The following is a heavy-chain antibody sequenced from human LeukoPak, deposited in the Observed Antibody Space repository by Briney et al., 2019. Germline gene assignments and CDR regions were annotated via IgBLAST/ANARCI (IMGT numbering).Heavy chain of an antibody. CDR1: SGSISSYY. Sequence: SETLSLTCTVSSGSISSYYWSWIRQPPGKGLEWIGYIYYSRSTNYNPSLKSRVTISVDTSKNQFSLKLTSVTAADTAVYYCARGGSSSSLNHFDYWGQGTLVTVSS. V-gene: IGHV4-59*01. CDR3: ARGGSSSSLNHFDY. J-gene: IGHJ4*02. D-gene: IGHD6-13*01. CDR2: IYYSRST.